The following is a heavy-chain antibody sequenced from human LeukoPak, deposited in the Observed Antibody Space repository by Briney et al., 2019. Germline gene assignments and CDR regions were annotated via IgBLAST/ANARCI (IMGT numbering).Heavy chain of an antibody. Sequence: KPGGSLRLSCAASGFTFSDYYMSWIRQAPGKGLEWVSYISSSGSTIYYADSVKGRFTVSRDNTKNSLYLQMNSLRAEDTAVYYCARVPLVYVGSYYFDYWGQGTLVTVSS. D-gene: IGHD2-2*02. CDR3: ARVPLVYVGSYYFDY. CDR2: ISSSGSTI. CDR1: GFTFSDYY. V-gene: IGHV3-11*04. J-gene: IGHJ4*02.